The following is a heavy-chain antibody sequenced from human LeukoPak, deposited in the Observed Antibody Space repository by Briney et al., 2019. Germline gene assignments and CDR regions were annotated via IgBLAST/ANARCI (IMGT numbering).Heavy chain of an antibody. CDR2: ISAYNGNT. V-gene: IGHV1-18*01. CDR3: ARDRFIAVVGTVDY. J-gene: IGHJ4*02. D-gene: IGHD6-19*01. CDR1: GYTFTSYG. Sequence: GASVKVSCKASGYTFTSYGISWVRQAPGQGLEWMGWISAYNGNTNYAQKLQGRVTMTTDTSTSTAYMELRSLRSDDTAVYYCARDRFIAVVGTVDYWGQGTLVTVSS.